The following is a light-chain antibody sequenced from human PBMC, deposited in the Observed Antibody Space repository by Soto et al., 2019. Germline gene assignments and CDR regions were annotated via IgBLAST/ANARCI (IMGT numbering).Light chain of an antibody. J-gene: IGLJ1*01. CDR3: AAWDDSLSGYV. CDR1: SPNIGSNY. CDR2: KNN. Sequence: QAVVTQPPSASGTPGQRVTISCSGSSPNIGSNYVYWYQQLPGTAPKLLIYKNNQRPSGVPDRFSGSKSGTSASLAISGLRSEDEADYYCAAWDDSLSGYVFGTGTKLTVL. V-gene: IGLV1-47*01.